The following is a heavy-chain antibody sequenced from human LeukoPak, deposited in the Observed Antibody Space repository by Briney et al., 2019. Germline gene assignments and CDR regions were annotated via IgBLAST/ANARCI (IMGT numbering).Heavy chain of an antibody. V-gene: IGHV1-3*01. CDR1: GYIFANYA. J-gene: IGHJ4*02. CDR2: MNAGTGST. D-gene: IGHD6-19*01. Sequence: ASVKVSCKTFGYIFANYAIHWVRQAPGQRLEWMGWMNAGTGSTIYSRNFQGRVSITRDTSASAAYMELSGLKSDDTSVYYCARAPRSTGWYGGGFDYWGQGTLVTVSS. CDR3: ARAPRSTGWYGGGFDY.